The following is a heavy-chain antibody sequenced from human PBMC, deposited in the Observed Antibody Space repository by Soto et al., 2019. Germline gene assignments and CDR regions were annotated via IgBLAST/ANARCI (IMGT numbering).Heavy chain of an antibody. D-gene: IGHD3-9*01. V-gene: IGHV4-34*01. Sequence: ASETLSLTCAVYGGSFSGYYWSWIRQPPGKGLEWIGEINHSGSTNYNPSLKSRVTISVDTSKNQFSLKLSSVTAADTAVYYCARVRGYDILNNWFDPWGQGTLVTVSS. CDR3: ARVRGYDILNNWFDP. CDR1: GGSFSGYY. CDR2: INHSGST. J-gene: IGHJ5*02.